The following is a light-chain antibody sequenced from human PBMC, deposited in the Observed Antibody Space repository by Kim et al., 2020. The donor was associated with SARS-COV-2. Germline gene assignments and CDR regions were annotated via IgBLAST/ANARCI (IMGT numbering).Light chain of an antibody. J-gene: IGLJ2*01. Sequence: ALGQTVRITGQGGSLRSYYAPWYQQKPGRAPILVIYGKNNRPSGIPDRFSGSSSGNTASLTITGTQAGDEADYYCNSRDSNDNVVFGGGTQLTVL. CDR3: NSRDSNDNVV. CDR1: SLRSYY. CDR2: GKN. V-gene: IGLV3-19*01.